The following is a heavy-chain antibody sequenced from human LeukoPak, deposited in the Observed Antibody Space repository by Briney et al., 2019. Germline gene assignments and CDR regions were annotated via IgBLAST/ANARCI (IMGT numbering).Heavy chain of an antibody. D-gene: IGHD5-18*01. Sequence: GSLILSCAASGFTFSSYAMHWVRQAPGKGLEWVAVISYDGSNKYYADSVKGRFTISRDNSKNTLYLQMNSLRAEDTAVYYCARDLGYSYGYPYYWGQGTLVTVSS. CDR2: ISYDGSNK. CDR1: GFTFSSYA. V-gene: IGHV3-30-3*01. J-gene: IGHJ4*02. CDR3: ARDLGYSYGYPYY.